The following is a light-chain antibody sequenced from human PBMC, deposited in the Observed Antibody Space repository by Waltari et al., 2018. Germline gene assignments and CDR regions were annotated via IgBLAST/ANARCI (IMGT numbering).Light chain of an antibody. CDR1: QGIRND. CDR2: AAS. J-gene: IGKJ4*01. CDR3: LQDYGYPLS. V-gene: IGKV1-6*01. Sequence: ATHMTQSPSSLSASVGDRVTITCRASQGIRNDLGWYQQKPGRAPKLLIYAASNLQSEVPSRFSGRGSGTDFTLTISSLQPEDFATYYYLQDYGYPLSFGGGTKVEIK.